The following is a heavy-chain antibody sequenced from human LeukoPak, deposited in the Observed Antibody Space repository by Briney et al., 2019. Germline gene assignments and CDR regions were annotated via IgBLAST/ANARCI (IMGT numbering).Heavy chain of an antibody. CDR3: ATRTMFRGDPFDY. Sequence: GGSLRLSCAASRLTFSDYYMSWIRQAPGKGLEWVSYISSTSTNINYADSVKGRFTISRDNAKNSLYLQMNSLRAEDTAVCYCATRTMFRGDPFDYWGQGTLVTVSS. V-gene: IGHV3-11*03. D-gene: IGHD3-10*01. CDR2: ISSTSTNI. J-gene: IGHJ4*02. CDR1: RLTFSDYY.